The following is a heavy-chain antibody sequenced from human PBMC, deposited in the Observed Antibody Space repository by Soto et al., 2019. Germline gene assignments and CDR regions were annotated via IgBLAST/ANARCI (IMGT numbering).Heavy chain of an antibody. V-gene: IGHV3-7*01. CDR1: GFTFSSYW. CDR3: ARVLSGDPSLQPTEDSNQYYFDY. D-gene: IGHD2-15*01. CDR2: IKQDGSEK. Sequence: GGSLRLSCAASGFTFSSYWMSWVRQAPGKGLEWVANIKQDGSEKYYVDSVKGRFTISRDNAKNSLYLQMNSLRAEDTAVYYCARVLSGDPSLQPTEDSNQYYFDYWGQGTLVTVSS. J-gene: IGHJ4*02.